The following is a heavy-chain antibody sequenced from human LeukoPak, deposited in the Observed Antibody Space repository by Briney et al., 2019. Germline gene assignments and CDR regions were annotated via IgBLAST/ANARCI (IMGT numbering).Heavy chain of an antibody. V-gene: IGHV4-34*01. CDR3: ARANDILTGYPENYFDY. D-gene: IGHD3-9*01. J-gene: IGHJ4*02. CDR2: INHSGST. Sequence: SETLSLTCAVYGGSFSGYYWSWIRQPPGKGLEWIGEINHSGSTNYNPSLKSRVTISVDTSKNQFSLKLSSVTAADTAVYYCARANDILTGYPENYFDYWGQGTLVTVSS. CDR1: GGSFSGYY.